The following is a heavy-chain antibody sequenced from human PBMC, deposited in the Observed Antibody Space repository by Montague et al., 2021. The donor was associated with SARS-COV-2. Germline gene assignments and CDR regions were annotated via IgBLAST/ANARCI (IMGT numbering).Heavy chain of an antibody. V-gene: IGHV4-39*07. CDR2: ISYSGST. J-gene: IGHJ3*01. CDR1: GASINISRYF. D-gene: IGHD2-15*01. Sequence: SETLSLTCTVSGASINISRYFWTWIRQPPGKPLDWVGCISYSGSTYYNPSLKSRVTIFVDTSRNQFSLNLSSVTAADTAVYYCASGHCSGGFCYYGVAFDVWGQGTMVTVS. CDR3: ASGHCSGGFCYYGVAFDV.